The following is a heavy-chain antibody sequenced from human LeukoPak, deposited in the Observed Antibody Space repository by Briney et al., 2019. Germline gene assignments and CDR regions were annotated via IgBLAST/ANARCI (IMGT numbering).Heavy chain of an antibody. CDR3: ARGPVVSGFYFDY. CDR2: IFRDGTA. Sequence: PSETLSLTCTVSGYSIRSGYYWGWIRQPPGKGPEWIGSIFRDGTAYYNPSLKSRVSISVDTSRNQFFLNLRSVTAADTAVYYCARGPVVSGFYFDYWGQGTLVTVSS. J-gene: IGHJ4*02. CDR1: GYSIRSGYY. D-gene: IGHD6-19*01. V-gene: IGHV4-38-2*02.